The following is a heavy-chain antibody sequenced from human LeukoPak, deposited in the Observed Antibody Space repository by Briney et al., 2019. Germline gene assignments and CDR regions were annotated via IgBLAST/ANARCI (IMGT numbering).Heavy chain of an antibody. CDR3: ARGLTMVRGVILAY. J-gene: IGHJ4*02. D-gene: IGHD3-10*01. V-gene: IGHV1-8*01. CDR1: GYTFTSYD. CDR2: MNPNSGNT. Sequence: ASVKVSCKASGYTFTSYDINWVRQATGQGLEWMGWMNPNSGNTGYAQKFQGRVTMTRNTSMSTAYMELSSLRSEDTAVYYCARGLTMVRGVILAYWGQGTLVTVSS.